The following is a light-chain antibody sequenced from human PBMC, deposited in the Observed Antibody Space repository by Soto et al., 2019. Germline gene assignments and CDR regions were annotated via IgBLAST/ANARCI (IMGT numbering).Light chain of an antibody. CDR3: QQLNTYPPT. CDR2: AAS. J-gene: IGKJ1*01. V-gene: IGKV1-9*01. CDR1: QGSSSY. Sequence: IQLTQSPSSLSAYGGARVTVTCRASQGSSSYLSCYQQKAWKAPKLLIYAASTLRSGFPSRFRGSGSATDFPLTISSLQPDDCATYYCQQLNTYPPTFVQGTQVEMK.